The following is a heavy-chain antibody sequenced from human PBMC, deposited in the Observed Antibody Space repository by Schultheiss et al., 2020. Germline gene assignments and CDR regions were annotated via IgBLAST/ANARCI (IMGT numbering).Heavy chain of an antibody. CDR1: GFTFGDYA. J-gene: IGHJ4*02. Sequence: GESLKISCTASGFTFGDYAMSWVRQAPGKGLEWVGFIRSKAYGGTTEYAASVKGRFTISRDDSKSIAYLQMNSLKTEDTAVYYCTRVNDAVAGCFDYWGQGTLVTVSS. CDR2: IRSKAYGGTT. D-gene: IGHD6-19*01. V-gene: IGHV3-49*04. CDR3: TRVNDAVAGCFDY.